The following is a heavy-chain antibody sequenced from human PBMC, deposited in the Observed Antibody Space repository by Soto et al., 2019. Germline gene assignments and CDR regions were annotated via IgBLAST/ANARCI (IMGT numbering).Heavy chain of an antibody. Sequence: QVQLQESGPGLVKPSQTLSLTCTVSGASITSGGYFWTWIRQHPGKGLEWIGYIYYSGSTYCNPSLKSRVTMSVDTSKKQFSLKLSSVTAADTAMYYCARFAGATSDFWGQGTLVTVSS. CDR2: IYYSGST. CDR1: GASITSGGYF. J-gene: IGHJ4*02. V-gene: IGHV4-31*03. D-gene: IGHD3-10*01. CDR3: ARFAGATSDF.